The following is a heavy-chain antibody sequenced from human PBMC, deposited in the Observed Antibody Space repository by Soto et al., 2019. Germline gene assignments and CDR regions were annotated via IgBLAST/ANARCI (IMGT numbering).Heavy chain of an antibody. CDR1: GYTFTSYA. CDR3: ARMGSGCDREYDY. J-gene: IGHJ4*02. Sequence: QVQLVQSGAEVKKPGASVKVSCKASGYTFTSYAMHWVRQAPGQRLEWMGWINAGNGNTKYSQKFQGRVTITRDTSASTAYMELSSLRSEDTAVYYCARMGSGCDREYDYWGQGTLVTVSS. CDR2: INAGNGNT. D-gene: IGHD5-12*01. V-gene: IGHV1-3*01.